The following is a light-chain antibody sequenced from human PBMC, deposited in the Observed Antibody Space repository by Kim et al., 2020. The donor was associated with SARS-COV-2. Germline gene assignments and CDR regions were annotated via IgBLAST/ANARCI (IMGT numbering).Light chain of an antibody. CDR1: QSVRSF. J-gene: IGKJ2*01. Sequence: LSLSPGERATLSCRASQSVRSFLAWYQQKPGQAPRLLIYDASKRATGIPARFSGSGSGTDFTLTISSLGPEDFAVYYCQQRSNGYTFGQGTKLEI. CDR3: QQRSNGYT. CDR2: DAS. V-gene: IGKV3-11*01.